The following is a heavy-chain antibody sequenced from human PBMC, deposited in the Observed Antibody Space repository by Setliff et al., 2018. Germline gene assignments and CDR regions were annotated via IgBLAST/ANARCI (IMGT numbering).Heavy chain of an antibody. CDR3: AKSGPYCSGGTCHYYFDY. D-gene: IGHD2-15*01. CDR2: ISYDGSNK. V-gene: IGHV3-30*18. J-gene: IGHJ4*02. CDR1: GFTFSSYG. Sequence: LRLSCAASGFTFSSYGMHWVRQAPGKGLEWVAVISYDGSNKYYADPVKGRFTISRDNSKNTLYLQMNSLRAEDTAVYYCAKSGPYCSGGTCHYYFDYWSQGTLVTVSS.